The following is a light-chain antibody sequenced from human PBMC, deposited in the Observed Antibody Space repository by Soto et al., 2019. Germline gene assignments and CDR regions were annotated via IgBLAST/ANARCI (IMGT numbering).Light chain of an antibody. J-gene: IGKJ1*01. CDR2: GAS. CDR1: QSVSSN. Sequence: EIVMTQSPATLSVSPGERATLSCRASQSVSSNLAWYQQKPGQAPRLLIYGASTRATGIPARFSGSGSGTEFTLTISSLQSEDLAVYYCQQCNNWPPWTFGQGTKVEIK. V-gene: IGKV3-15*01. CDR3: QQCNNWPPWT.